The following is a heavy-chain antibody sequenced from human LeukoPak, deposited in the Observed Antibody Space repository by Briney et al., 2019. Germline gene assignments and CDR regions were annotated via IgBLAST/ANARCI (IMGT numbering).Heavy chain of an antibody. CDR3: ARDSLRFLEWLPNNWFDP. J-gene: IGHJ5*02. Sequence: ASVKVSCKASGYTFTSYYMHWVRQAPGQGLEWMGIINPSGGGTSYAQKFQGRVTMTRDMSMSTVYMELSSLRSEDTAVYYCARDSLRFLEWLPNNWFDPWGQGTLVTVSS. D-gene: IGHD3-3*01. V-gene: IGHV1-46*01. CDR1: GYTFTSYY. CDR2: INPSGGGT.